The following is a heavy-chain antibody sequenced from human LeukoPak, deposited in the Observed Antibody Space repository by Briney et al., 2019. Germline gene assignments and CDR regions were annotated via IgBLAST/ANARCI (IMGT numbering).Heavy chain of an antibody. J-gene: IGHJ3*02. CDR1: GGSISSYY. D-gene: IGHD3-10*01. V-gene: IGHV4-59*08. CDR2: IYYTGSG. CDR3: ARHPSSWFGGTFDM. Sequence: NPSETLSLTCAVSGGSISSYYWSWIRQPPGKGLEWMGYIYYTGSGDYNPSLKSRVAISPDTSKNQISLRLRSVTAADTAVYYCARHPSSWFGGTFDMWGQGTMVTVSS.